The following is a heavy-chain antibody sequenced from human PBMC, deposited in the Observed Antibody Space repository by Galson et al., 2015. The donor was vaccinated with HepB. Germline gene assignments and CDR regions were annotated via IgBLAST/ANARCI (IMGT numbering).Heavy chain of an antibody. J-gene: IGHJ4*02. CDR2: IYTSGST. Sequence: TLSLTCTVSGGSISNYYWTWIRQPAGKGLEWIGRIYTSGSTNYNPSLKSRVTMSIDTSKNQFSLKLNSVTAADTAVYYCAIQSGPRRTYIADYWGRGNLVTVSS. V-gene: IGHV4-4*07. D-gene: IGHD2-15*01. CDR1: GGSISNYY. CDR3: AIQSGPRRTYIADY.